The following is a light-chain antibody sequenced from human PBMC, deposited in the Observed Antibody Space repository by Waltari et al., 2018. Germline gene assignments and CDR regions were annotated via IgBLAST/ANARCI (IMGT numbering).Light chain of an antibody. V-gene: IGKV2-28*01. J-gene: IGKJ3*01. Sequence: DIVMTQSPLSLPVTPGESASISCRSSQSLVHSDGYNYLDWYLQKPGQSPQLLIYLGSNRASGVPDRFSGSASGTDFTLRISRVEAEDVGVYYCVQILQTPITFGPGTKVDI. CDR2: LGS. CDR1: QSLVHSDGYNY. CDR3: VQILQTPIT.